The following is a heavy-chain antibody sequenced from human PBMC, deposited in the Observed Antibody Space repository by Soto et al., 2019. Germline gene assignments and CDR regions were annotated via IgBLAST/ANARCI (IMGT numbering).Heavy chain of an antibody. J-gene: IGHJ5*02. CDR1: GFNFSNHW. Sequence: WGSLRLSCAASGFNFSNHWMHWVRQRPGEGLVWVSRITSDGKSKAYAESVKGRFAISRDNAKNTLYLQMIGLTAEDTAVYYCARESGDWPLNWFDPWGLGTLVTVSS. CDR3: ARESGDWPLNWFDP. V-gene: IGHV3-74*01. D-gene: IGHD2-21*02. CDR2: ITSDGKSK.